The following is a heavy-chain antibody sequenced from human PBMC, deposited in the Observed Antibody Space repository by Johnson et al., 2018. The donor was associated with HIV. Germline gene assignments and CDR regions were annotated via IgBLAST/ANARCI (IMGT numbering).Heavy chain of an antibody. CDR1: GFTVSSNY. CDR2: SGSGGST. D-gene: IGHD2-15*01. V-gene: IGHV3-53*01. J-gene: IGHJ3*02. CDR3: ARDRKWVGARSGDAFDI. Sequence: VQLVESGGGLIQPGGSLRLSCAASGFTVSSNYMSWVRQAPGKGLEWVSAISGSGGSTYYADSVKGRFTISRDNAKNTLYLQMNSLRAEDTAVFYCARDRKWVGARSGDAFDIWGQGTMVTVSS.